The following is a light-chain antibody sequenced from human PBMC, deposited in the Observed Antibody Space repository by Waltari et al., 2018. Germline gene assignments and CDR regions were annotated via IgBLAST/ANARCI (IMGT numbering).Light chain of an antibody. J-gene: IGKJ2*01. Sequence: EIVLTQSPGTLSLSPGERATLSCRASQSVNSRYLAWYQQNPGQAPRLLISGASSRATGIPDRFSGSGSGTDFTLTISRLEPEDFAVYYCQQYDTSPPGYTFGQGTKLEIK. CDR1: QSVNSRY. V-gene: IGKV3-20*01. CDR2: GAS. CDR3: QQYDTSPPGYT.